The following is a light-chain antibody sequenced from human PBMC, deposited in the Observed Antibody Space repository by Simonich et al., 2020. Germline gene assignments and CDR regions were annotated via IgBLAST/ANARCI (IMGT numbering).Light chain of an antibody. J-gene: IGKJ1*01. CDR1: QSVSSSY. V-gene: IGKV3D-20*01. CDR3: QQYGSSPWT. Sequence: EIVLTQSPGTLSLSPGERATLSCRASQSVSSSYLAWYQQKPGLAPRLLIYDASSRATGIPDSFRGSGSGTDFTLTISRLEPEDFAVYYCQQYGSSPWTFGQGTKVEI. CDR2: DAS.